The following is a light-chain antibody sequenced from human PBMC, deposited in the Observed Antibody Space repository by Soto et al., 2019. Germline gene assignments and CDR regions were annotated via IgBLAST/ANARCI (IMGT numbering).Light chain of an antibody. J-gene: IGKJ1*01. V-gene: IGKV3-20*01. CDR1: QTVSSSY. CDR2: GAS. CDR3: QQYGSSPRT. Sequence: EIVLTQSPGTLSLSPGERATLSCRASQTVSSSYLAWYQQKPGQAPRLLIYGASNMATGIPDRFGGSGSGADFTLTISRLEPEDVAVYYCQQYGSSPRTFGQGTKVEI.